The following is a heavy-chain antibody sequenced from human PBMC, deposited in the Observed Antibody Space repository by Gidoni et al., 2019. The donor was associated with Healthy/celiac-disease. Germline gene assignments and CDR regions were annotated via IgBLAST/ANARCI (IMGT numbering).Heavy chain of an antibody. J-gene: IGHJ5*02. CDR3: ARGDGDFWSGYGWFDP. Sequence: YWSWIRQPPGKGLEWIGEINHSGSTNYNPSLKSRVTISVDTSKNQFSLKLSSVTAADTAVYHCARGDGDFWSGYGWFDPWGQGTLVTVSS. CDR1: Y. V-gene: IGHV4-34*01. D-gene: IGHD3-3*01. CDR2: INHSGST.